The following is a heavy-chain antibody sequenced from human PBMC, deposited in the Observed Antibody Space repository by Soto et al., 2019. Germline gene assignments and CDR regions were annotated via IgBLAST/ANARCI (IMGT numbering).Heavy chain of an antibody. V-gene: IGHV1-2*04. Sequence: QVQLEQSGAEVKKPGASVKVSCKASGYTFSDYYVHWVRQAPGQGLEWMGWINPYSGATNYAQKFRDWVTMTGDASVSTAYLELTTLVSDDTAVYYCARARANVAPNWFDPWGQGTLVIVSS. CDR3: ARARANVAPNWFDP. CDR2: INPYSGAT. D-gene: IGHD5-12*01. CDR1: GYTFSDYY. J-gene: IGHJ5*02.